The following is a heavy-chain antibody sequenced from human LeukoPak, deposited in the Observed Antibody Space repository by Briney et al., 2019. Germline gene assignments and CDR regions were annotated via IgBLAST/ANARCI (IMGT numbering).Heavy chain of an antibody. J-gene: IGHJ4*02. CDR3: ARDRLKQWLVGFDY. D-gene: IGHD6-19*01. V-gene: IGHV4-39*07. CDR1: GGSISSSSYY. CDR2: IYYSGST. Sequence: SETLSLTCTVSGGSISSSSYYWGWIRQPPGKGLEWIGSIYYSGSTYYNPSLKSRVTISVDTSKNQFSLKLSSVTAADTAVYYCARDRLKQWLVGFDYWGQGTLVTVSS.